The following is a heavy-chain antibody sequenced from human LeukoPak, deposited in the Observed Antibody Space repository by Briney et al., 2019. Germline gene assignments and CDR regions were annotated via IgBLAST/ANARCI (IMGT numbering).Heavy chain of an antibody. V-gene: IGHV3-9*01. CDR2: ISWNSGSI. CDR1: GFSFDDYA. J-gene: IGHJ4*02. CDR3: ARDRGGDDSSSDFDY. D-gene: IGHD6-6*01. Sequence: GGSLRLSCAASGFSFDDYAMHWVRQAPGKGLEWVSFISWNSGSIGYADSVKGRFTISRDNAKNSLYLQMNSLRAEDTAVYYCARDRGGDDSSSDFDYRGQGTLVTVSS.